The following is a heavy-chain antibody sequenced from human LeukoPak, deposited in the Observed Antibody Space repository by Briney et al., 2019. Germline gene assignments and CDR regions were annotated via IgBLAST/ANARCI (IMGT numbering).Heavy chain of an antibody. J-gene: IGHJ5*02. CDR3: ERSIYGSPRGGFDP. V-gene: IGHV1-46*01. D-gene: IGHD3-3*02. CDR1: GYTFTSYY. Sequence: ASVKVSCKASGYTFTSYYMHWVRQAPGQGLEWMGIINPSGGSASCAQKFQGRVAMTRDMSTSTVYMAGSSLRSEDTAVYYCERSIYGSPRGGFDPWGQGTLVTVSS. CDR2: INPSGGSA.